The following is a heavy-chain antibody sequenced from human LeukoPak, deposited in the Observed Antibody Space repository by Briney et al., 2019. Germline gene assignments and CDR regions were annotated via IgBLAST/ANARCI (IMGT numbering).Heavy chain of an antibody. Sequence: QSGGSLRLSCAASGFTFSGSAMHWVRQASGKGLEWVGRIRSKANSYATAYATSLNGRFTISRDDSKNTAYLQMNSLKTEDTAVYYCVRLGSTSPGNWYKLFDQWGQGTLVTVSS. CDR1: GFTFSGSA. V-gene: IGHV3-73*01. D-gene: IGHD2-2*01. J-gene: IGHJ4*02. CDR2: IRSKANSYAT. CDR3: VRLGSTSPGNWYKLFDQ.